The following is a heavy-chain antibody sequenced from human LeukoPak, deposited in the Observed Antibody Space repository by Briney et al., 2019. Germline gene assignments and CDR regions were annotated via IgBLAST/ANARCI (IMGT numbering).Heavy chain of an antibody. CDR2: INSDGSST. Sequence: PGGSLRLSCAASGFTFDDYGMSWVRHAPGKGLEWVSRINSDGSSTSYADSVKGRFTIPRDNAKNTLYLQMNSLRAEHTAVYYCAREENDYGDYVFHYWGQGTLVTVSS. D-gene: IGHD4-17*01. V-gene: IGHV3-74*01. CDR3: AREENDYGDYVFHY. CDR1: GFTFDDYG. J-gene: IGHJ4*02.